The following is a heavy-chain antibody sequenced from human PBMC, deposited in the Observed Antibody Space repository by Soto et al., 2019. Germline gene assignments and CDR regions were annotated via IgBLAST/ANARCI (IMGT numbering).Heavy chain of an antibody. D-gene: IGHD4-17*01. CDR1: GFTADDYA. V-gene: IGHV3-9*02. J-gene: IGHJ4*02. Sequence: EVQLVESGGGLVQPGRSLRLSCVASGFTADDYAMHWVRQAPGKGLEWVSGISSNSDTIDYADSVKGRFTISRDNAKNSLFLQMNRVRPEDTALYYCAKDMKWGGMTTIHYFDSWGQGTLVTVSS. CDR2: ISSNSDTI. CDR3: AKDMKWGGMTTIHYFDS.